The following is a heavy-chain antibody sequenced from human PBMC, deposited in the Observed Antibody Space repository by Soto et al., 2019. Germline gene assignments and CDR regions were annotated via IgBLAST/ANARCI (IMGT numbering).Heavy chain of an antibody. CDR2: IYYSGST. V-gene: IGHV4-59*01. D-gene: IGHD2-2*02. J-gene: IGHJ6*02. CDR3: ARLYCSSTSCYTGYYYYRMDV. Sequence: KPSETLSLTCTVFGGSISSYYWSWIRQPPGKXLEWIGYIYYSGSTNYNPSLKSRVTISVDTSKNQFSLKLSSVTAADTAVYYCARLYCSSTSCYTGYYYYRMDVWGQGTTVTVSS. CDR1: GGSISSYY.